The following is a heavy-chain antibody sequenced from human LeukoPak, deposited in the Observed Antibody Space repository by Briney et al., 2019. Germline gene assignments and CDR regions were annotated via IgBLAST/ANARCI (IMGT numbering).Heavy chain of an antibody. V-gene: IGHV4-39*01. CDR2: IYYSGST. J-gene: IGHJ6*03. D-gene: IGHD3-10*01. CDR3: ARHTSGESGSYSYYYYYMDV. CDR1: GGSISTSGYS. Sequence: SETLFLTCNVSGGSISTSGYSWGWIRQPPGKGLEWIGSIYYSGSTYYNASLKSRVTIIVDTSKNQFSLKLSSVAAADTAVYYCARHTSGESGSYSYYYYYMDVWGKGTTVTVSS.